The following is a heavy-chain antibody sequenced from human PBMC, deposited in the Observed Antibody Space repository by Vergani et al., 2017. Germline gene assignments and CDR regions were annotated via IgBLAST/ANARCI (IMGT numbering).Heavy chain of an antibody. D-gene: IGHD1-14*01. Sequence: EVQLLQSEGAVVQPGGSLRLSCVASGFTFSSHAMSWVRQGHGQGLEWVSSIKNTGDSTHYADSVKGRFTISRDNSKSTMYLQMNSLRDEDTGVYYCARDLLLLYNRFDPWGQGTLVTVSS. CDR1: GFTFSSHA. V-gene: IGHV3-23*01. CDR2: IKNTGDST. CDR3: ARDLLLLYNRFDP. J-gene: IGHJ5*02.